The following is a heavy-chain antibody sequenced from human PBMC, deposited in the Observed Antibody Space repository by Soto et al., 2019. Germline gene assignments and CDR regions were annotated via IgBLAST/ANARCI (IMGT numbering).Heavy chain of an antibody. CDR3: ATQDCSGAACSPPG. V-gene: IGHV3-23*01. J-gene: IGHJ4*02. CDR1: GFPFGRSA. CDR2: IISDTART. D-gene: IGHD2-15*01. Sequence: EVQLLESGGGLVQPGGSLRLSCAASGFPFGRSAMSWVRQAPGMGLEWVSTIISDTARTHYADAVQGRFTISRDSSKNTMFLHMNSLRAADTAVYYCATQDCSGAACSPPGWGQGTLVSVSS.